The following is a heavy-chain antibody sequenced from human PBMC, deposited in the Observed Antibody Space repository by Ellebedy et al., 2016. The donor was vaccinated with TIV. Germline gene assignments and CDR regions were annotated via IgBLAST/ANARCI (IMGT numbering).Heavy chain of an antibody. J-gene: IGHJ4*02. CDR2: ISSSSSTI. Sequence: GESLKISXAASGFTFSSYSMNWVRQAPGKGLEWVSYISSSSSTIYYADSVKGRFTISRDNAKNSLYLQMNSLRAEDTAVYYCVRGSSNPVVTSLFDYWGQGTLVTVSS. CDR3: VRGSSNPVVTSLFDY. V-gene: IGHV3-48*01. CDR1: GFTFSSYS. D-gene: IGHD4-23*01.